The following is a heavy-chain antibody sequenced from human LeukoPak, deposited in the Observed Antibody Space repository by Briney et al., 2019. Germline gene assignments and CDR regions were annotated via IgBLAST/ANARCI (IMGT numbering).Heavy chain of an antibody. J-gene: IGHJ6*02. CDR2: IIPILGIA. CDR3: ASLRWQEVDGMDV. V-gene: IGHV1-69*04. CDR1: GGTFSSYA. D-gene: IGHD4-23*01. Sequence: SVKVSCKASGGTFSSYAISWVRQAPGQGLEWMGRIIPILGIANYAQKFQGRVTITADKSTSTAYTELSSLRSEDTAVYYCASLRWQEVDGMDVWGQGTTVTVSS.